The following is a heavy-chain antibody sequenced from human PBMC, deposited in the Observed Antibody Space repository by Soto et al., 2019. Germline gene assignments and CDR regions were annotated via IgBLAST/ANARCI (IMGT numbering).Heavy chain of an antibody. CDR2: TYYRSKWYN. J-gene: IGHJ6*02. V-gene: IGHV6-1*01. CDR3: ARERAGDSSCSLPTYYYSYGADG. Sequence: SQPLSLPCAISGDSVSGNSAAWNWIRQSPSRGLEWLGRTYYRSKWYNDYAVSVKSRITINPDTSKNQFSLQLNSVTPEDTAVYYCARERAGDSSCSLPTYYYSYGADGYCQG. CDR1: GDSVSGNSAA. D-gene: IGHD6-6*01.